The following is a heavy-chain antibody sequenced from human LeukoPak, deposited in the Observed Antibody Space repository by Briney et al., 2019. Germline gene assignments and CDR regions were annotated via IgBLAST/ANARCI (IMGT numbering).Heavy chain of an antibody. V-gene: IGHV4-4*02. D-gene: IGHD2-15*01. CDR2: IYYSGST. CDR3: ARHSGGFFPRYCSGGSCYLDY. Sequence: SGTLSLTCAVSGGSISSSNWWSWVRQPPGKGLEWIGEIYYSGSTYYNPSLKSRVTISVDTSKNQFSLKLSSVTAADTAVYYCARHSGGFFPRYCSGGSCYLDYWGQGTLVTVSS. J-gene: IGHJ4*02. CDR1: GGSISSSNW.